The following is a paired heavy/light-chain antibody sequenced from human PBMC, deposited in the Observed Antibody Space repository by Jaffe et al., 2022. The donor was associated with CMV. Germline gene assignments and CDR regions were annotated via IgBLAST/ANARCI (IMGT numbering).Light chain of an antibody. CDR1: ALPKQY. CDR2: KDS. CDR3: QSADSSGTRYVV. Sequence: SYELTQPPSVSVSPGQTARITCSGDALPKQYAYWYQQKPGQAPVLVIYKDSERPSGIPERFSGSSSGTTVTLTISGVQAEDEADYYCQSADSSGTRYVVFGGGTKLTVL. V-gene: IGLV3-25*03. J-gene: IGLJ2*01.
Heavy chain of an antibody. Sequence: QVQLVQSGAEVKKPGASVKVSCKVSGYTLTELSMHWVRQAPGKGLEWMGGFDPEDGETIYAQKFQGRVTMTEDTSTDTAYMELSSLRSEDTAVYYCATVPVPRVGTGSYYMDVWGKGTTVTVSS. V-gene: IGHV1-24*01. CDR1: GYTLTELS. CDR3: ATVPVPRVGTGSYYMDV. D-gene: IGHD3-10*01. CDR2: FDPEDGET. J-gene: IGHJ6*03.